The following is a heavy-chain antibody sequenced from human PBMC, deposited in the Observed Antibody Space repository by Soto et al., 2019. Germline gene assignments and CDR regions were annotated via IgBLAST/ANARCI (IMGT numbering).Heavy chain of an antibody. CDR3: ARDTGDGNFDF. J-gene: IGHJ4*02. D-gene: IGHD7-27*01. CDR1: GYTFSSYA. V-gene: IGHV1-3*01. Sequence: ASVKVSCKASGYTFSSYAMHWVRQAPGQRLEWMGWINAGYGNTKSSQKFQDRVTISRDTSASTAYMELTSLRSEDTAVYYCARDTGDGNFDFWGQRTLVTVSS. CDR2: INAGYGNT.